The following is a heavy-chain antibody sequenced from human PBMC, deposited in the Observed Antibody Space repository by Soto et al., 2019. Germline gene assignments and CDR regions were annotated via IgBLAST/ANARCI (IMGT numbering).Heavy chain of an antibody. J-gene: IGHJ4*02. CDR3: ASITPGQSNFDS. D-gene: IGHD3-10*01. CDR1: GFTFNNYW. CDR2: IKQDGSEK. V-gene: IGHV3-7*01. Sequence: GGSLRLSCAASGFTFNNYWMSWVRQAPGKGLEWVANIKQDGSEKYYVDSVKGRFTISRDNAKNSLYLQMNSLRAEDTAVYYCASITPGQSNFDSWGQGALVTVSS.